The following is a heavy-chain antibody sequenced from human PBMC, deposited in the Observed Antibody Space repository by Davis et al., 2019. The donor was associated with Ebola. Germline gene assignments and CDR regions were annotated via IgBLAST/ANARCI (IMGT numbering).Heavy chain of an antibody. CDR2: IYTSGST. Sequence: PSETLSLTCTVSGGSISSYYWSWIRQPAGKGLEWIGRIYTSGSTNYNPSLKSRVTMSVDTSKNQFSLKLSSVTAADTAVYYCARGYYDFWSGYENWFDPWGQGTLVTVSS. D-gene: IGHD3-3*01. CDR1: GGSISSYY. V-gene: IGHV4-4*07. CDR3: ARGYYDFWSGYENWFDP. J-gene: IGHJ5*02.